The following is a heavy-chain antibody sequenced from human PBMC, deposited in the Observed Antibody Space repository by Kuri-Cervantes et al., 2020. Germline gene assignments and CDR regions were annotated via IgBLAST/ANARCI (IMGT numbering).Heavy chain of an antibody. V-gene: IGHV3-48*03. CDR1: GFTFSSYE. D-gene: IGHD3-10*01. CDR2: ISSSGSTI. Sequence: GESLKISCAASGFTFSSYEMNWVRQAPGKGLEWVSYISSSGSTIYYADSVKGRFTISRDNSKNTLYLQMNSLRAEDTAVYYCARDGGKDGSGLEGTWWGQGTLVTVSS. CDR3: ARDGGKDGSGLEGTW. J-gene: IGHJ4*02.